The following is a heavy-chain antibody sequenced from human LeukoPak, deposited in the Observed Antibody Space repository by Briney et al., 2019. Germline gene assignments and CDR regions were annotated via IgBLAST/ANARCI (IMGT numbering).Heavy chain of an antibody. CDR3: AREMSPSYCYYSMDV. Sequence: SETLSLTCNVSGGSISSYYWSWIRQPPGKGLEWIGYIYYSGSTNYNPSLKSRVTISVDTSKNQFSLKLSSVTAADTAVYYCAREMSPSYCYYSMDVWGKGTTVTVSS. J-gene: IGHJ6*03. V-gene: IGHV4-59*01. CDR2: IYYSGST. D-gene: IGHD5/OR15-5a*01. CDR1: GGSISSYY.